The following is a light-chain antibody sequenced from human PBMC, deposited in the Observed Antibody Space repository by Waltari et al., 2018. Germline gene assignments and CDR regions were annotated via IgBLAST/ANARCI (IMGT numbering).Light chain of an antibody. CDR1: YVGEGM. Sequence: ELTQPPSVSVSPGQTASITCSGVYVGEGMAFWYQQKSGQSPVLVIYEDTKRPSGIPGRFSGSTSGNTATLTIRGTQALDEADYYCQSWDSKNVVFGGGTKLNVL. CDR2: EDT. J-gene: IGLJ2*01. V-gene: IGLV3-1*01. CDR3: QSWDSKNVV.